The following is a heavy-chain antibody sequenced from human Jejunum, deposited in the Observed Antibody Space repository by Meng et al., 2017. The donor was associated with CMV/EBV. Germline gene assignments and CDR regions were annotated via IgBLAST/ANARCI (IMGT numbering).Heavy chain of an antibody. J-gene: IGHJ4*02. CDR2: IHDTGST. CDR3: ARGSIFVSFDS. Sequence: QVRVQDSGQGLVKPSQTLHLTRSFSGGSIGSGAYYWSWIHQPPGKGLEWIGYIHDTGSTSHNPSLKSRVDISLGTSKNQFSLTLNSVTAEDTAVYFCARGSIFVSFDSWGQGTLVTVSS. V-gene: IGHV4-30-4*08. CDR1: GGSIGSGAYY. D-gene: IGHD3-3*01.